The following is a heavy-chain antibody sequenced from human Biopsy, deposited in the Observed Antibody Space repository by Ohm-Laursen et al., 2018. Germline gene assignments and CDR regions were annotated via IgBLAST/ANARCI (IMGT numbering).Heavy chain of an antibody. J-gene: IGHJ4*01. V-gene: IGHV3-33*06. CDR3: AKCMTGGSNYYFHH. D-gene: IGHD2-8*01. CDR2: IWYDGSNK. CDR1: GFTFSSYG. Sequence: SLRLSCTASGFTFSSYGMHWVRQAPGKGLEWVAAIWYDGSNKNYVDSVKGRFTISRDNSKSTLYLQMNSLRGEDTAVYYCAKCMTGGSNYYFHHCGQNPGHRLL.